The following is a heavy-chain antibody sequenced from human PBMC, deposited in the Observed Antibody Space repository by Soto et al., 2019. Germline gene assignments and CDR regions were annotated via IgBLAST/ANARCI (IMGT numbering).Heavy chain of an antibody. CDR2: ISYDGSNK. J-gene: IGHJ4*02. CDR3: ARGAGSGYYYESDY. CDR1: VFTFSSYG. D-gene: IGHD3-22*01. Sequence: GWSLRLSCASSVFTFSSYGMHWVRQAPGKGLEWVAVISYDGSNKYYADSVKGRFTISRDNSKNTLYLQMNSLRAEDTAVYYCARGAGSGYYYESDYWGQGTLVTVSS. V-gene: IGHV3-30*03.